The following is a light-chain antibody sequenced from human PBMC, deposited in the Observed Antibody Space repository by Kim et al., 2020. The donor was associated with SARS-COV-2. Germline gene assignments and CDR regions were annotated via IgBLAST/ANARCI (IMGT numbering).Light chain of an antibody. CDR1: SLRSYY. CDR3: NSRDSNDNVV. CDR2: GKN. V-gene: IGLV3-19*01. Sequence: VALGQTVRITCHGDSLRSYYATWYQQKPGQAPILVIYGKNSRPSGIPDRFSGSSSGNTASLTITGTQAGDEADYYCNSRDSNDNVVFGGGTQLTVL. J-gene: IGLJ3*02.